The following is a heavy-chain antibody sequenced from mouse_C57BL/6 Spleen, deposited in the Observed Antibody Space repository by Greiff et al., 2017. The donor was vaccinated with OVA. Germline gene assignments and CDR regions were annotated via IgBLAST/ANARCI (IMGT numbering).Heavy chain of an antibody. V-gene: IGHV5-9-1*02. CDR1: GFTFSSYA. J-gene: IGHJ4*01. D-gene: IGHD2-3*01. CDR2: ISSGGDYI. CDR3: TRGMVTTSHYYAMDY. Sequence: EVQLVESGEGLVKPGGSLKLSCAASGFTFSSYAMSWVRQTPEKRLEWVAYISSGGDYIYYADTVKGRFTISRDNARNTLYLQMSSLKSDDTAMYYCTRGMVTTSHYYAMDYWGQGTSVTVSS.